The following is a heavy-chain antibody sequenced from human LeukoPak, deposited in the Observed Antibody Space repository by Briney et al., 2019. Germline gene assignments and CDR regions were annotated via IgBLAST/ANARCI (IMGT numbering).Heavy chain of an antibody. V-gene: IGHV3-21*01. CDR3: ARGEKFYYDSSGLDY. Sequence: GGSLRLSCAASGFTFSSYTMNWVRQAPGKGLEWVSSISSTSSYIYYADSVQGRFTISRDNAKDSLSLQMNSLRAEDTAVYYCARGEKFYYDSSGLDYWGQGTQVIVSS. D-gene: IGHD3-22*01. CDR2: ISSTSSYI. J-gene: IGHJ4*02. CDR1: GFTFSSYT.